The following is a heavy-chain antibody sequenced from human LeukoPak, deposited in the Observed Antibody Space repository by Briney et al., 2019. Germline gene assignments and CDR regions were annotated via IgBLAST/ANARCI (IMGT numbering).Heavy chain of an antibody. D-gene: IGHD1-26*01. V-gene: IGHV1-2*02. Sequence: ASVKVSCKASGYTFTDYYIHWMRQAPRQGLECMGWINPNSGDTNYAQKFLGRVTMTRDTSISIAYMDLSRLRSDDTAVYYCAREYAGTTTNWFDPWGQGTLVTVSS. CDR1: GYTFTDYY. CDR3: AREYAGTTTNWFDP. J-gene: IGHJ5*02. CDR2: INPNSGDT.